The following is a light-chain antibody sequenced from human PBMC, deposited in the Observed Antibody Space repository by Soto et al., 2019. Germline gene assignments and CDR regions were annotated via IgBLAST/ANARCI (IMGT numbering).Light chain of an antibody. CDR2: DAS. CDR3: QQYNSYSPWT. CDR1: QSISSW. Sequence: IQMTQSPSTPSASVGDRVTITCRASQSISSWLAWYQQKPGKAPKLLIYDASSLESGVPSRFSGSGSGTEFTLTISSLQPDDFATYYCQQYNSYSPWTFGQGTKVDIK. J-gene: IGKJ1*01. V-gene: IGKV1-5*01.